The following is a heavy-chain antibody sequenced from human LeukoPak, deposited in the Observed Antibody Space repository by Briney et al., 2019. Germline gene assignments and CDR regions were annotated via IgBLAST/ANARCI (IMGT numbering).Heavy chain of an antibody. V-gene: IGHV4-34*01. CDR1: GGSFSGYY. CDR2: INHSGST. J-gene: IGHJ4*02. D-gene: IGHD5-18*01. CDR3: ARDEDSYGYDY. Sequence: SSETLSLTCAVYGGSFSGYYWSWIRQPPGKGLEWIGEINHSGSTNYNPSLKSRVTISVDTSKNQFSLKLSSVTAADTAVYYCARDEDSYGYDYWGQGTLVTVSS.